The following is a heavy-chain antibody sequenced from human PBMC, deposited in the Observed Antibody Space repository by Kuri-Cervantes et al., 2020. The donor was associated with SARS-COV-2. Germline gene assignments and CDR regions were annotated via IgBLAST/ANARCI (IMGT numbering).Heavy chain of an antibody. Sequence: SVKVSCKASGFTFTSSAMQWVRQARGQRLEWIGWIVVGSGNTNYAQKFQERVTITRDMSTSKAYMELSSLRSEDTAVYYCAADRELTNAFDIWGQGTMVTVSS. CDR2: IVVGSGNT. D-gene: IGHD1-26*01. CDR3: AADRELTNAFDI. J-gene: IGHJ3*02. V-gene: IGHV1-58*02. CDR1: GFTFTSSA.